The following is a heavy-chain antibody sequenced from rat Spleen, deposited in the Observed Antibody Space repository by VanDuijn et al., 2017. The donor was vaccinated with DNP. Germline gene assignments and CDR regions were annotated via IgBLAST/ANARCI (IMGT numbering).Heavy chain of an antibody. CDR3: TTDFERGY. CDR1: GFTFGDYY. Sequence: EVHLVDSGGGLVQPGRSLKLSCATSGFTFGDYYMSWVRQAPTGGLEWVASINSDGSSTYYRDSVKGRFTISRDNARSNLYLQMDSLRSEDTATYYCTTDFERGYWGQGTLVTVSS. J-gene: IGHJ3*01. V-gene: IGHV5-20*01. CDR2: INSDGSST. D-gene: IGHD1-11*01.